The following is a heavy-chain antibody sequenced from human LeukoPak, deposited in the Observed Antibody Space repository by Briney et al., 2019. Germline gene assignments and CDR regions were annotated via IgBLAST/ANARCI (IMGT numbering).Heavy chain of an antibody. CDR3: ANLYYFGSGSYDSRYFDY. Sequence: PGRSLRLSCAASGFTFSSYGMHWVRQAPGKGLEWVAVISYDGSNKYYADSVKGRFTISRDNSKNTLYLQMNSLRAEDTAVYYCANLYYFGSGSYDSRYFDYWGQGTLVTVSS. V-gene: IGHV3-30*18. J-gene: IGHJ4*02. D-gene: IGHD3-10*01. CDR2: ISYDGSNK. CDR1: GFTFSSYG.